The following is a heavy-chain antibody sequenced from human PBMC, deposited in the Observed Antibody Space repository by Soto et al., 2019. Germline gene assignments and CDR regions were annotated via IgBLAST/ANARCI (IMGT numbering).Heavy chain of an antibody. CDR1: GGTFSSYA. D-gene: IGHD4-17*01. CDR3: ARDEDSSYGDYPQGGMDV. V-gene: IGHV1-69*01. CDR2: IIPIFGTA. J-gene: IGHJ6*02. Sequence: QVQLVQSGAEVKKPGSSVKVSCKASGGTFSSYAISWVRQAPGQGLEWMGGIIPIFGTANYEQKFQGRVTITADESTSTAYMELSSLRSEDTAVYYCARDEDSSYGDYPQGGMDVWGQGTTVTVSS.